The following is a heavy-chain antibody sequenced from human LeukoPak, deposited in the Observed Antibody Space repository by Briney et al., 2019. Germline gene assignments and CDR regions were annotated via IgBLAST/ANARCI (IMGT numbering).Heavy chain of an antibody. J-gene: IGHJ4*02. Sequence: SETLALTCTVSGGSMRRNYWSLTRQPPGKGLEWIGNIYYSGSTNYNPSLKSRVTISIDPSKNQFSLKLSSVTAADTAVYYCARGPGPKPTNFDYWGQGTLVTVSS. V-gene: IGHV4-59*01. CDR2: IYYSGST. CDR3: ARGPGPKPTNFDY. CDR1: GGSMRRNY.